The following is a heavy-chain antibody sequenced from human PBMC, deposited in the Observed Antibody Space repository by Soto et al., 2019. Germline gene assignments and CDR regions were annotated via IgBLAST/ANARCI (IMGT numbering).Heavy chain of an antibody. J-gene: IGHJ4*02. Sequence: LRLSCAASGFTFRSNVLSWVRQAPGKGLDWVSGITGSGRDTYYADSVKGRFTISRDNSKNMVFLQMNSLRAEDTALYYCAKNGLDNSPSAIDSWGPGTLVTVSS. V-gene: IGHV3-23*01. CDR3: AKNGLDNSPSAIDS. CDR2: ITGSGRDT. D-gene: IGHD2-8*01. CDR1: GFTFRSNV.